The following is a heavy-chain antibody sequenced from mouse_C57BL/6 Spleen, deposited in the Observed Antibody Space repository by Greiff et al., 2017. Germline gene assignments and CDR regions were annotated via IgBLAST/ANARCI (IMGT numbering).Heavy chain of an antibody. V-gene: IGHV1-26*01. CDR2: INPNNGGT. J-gene: IGHJ4*01. D-gene: IGHD2-5*01. CDR3: ARWGYYSNYGPGDY. CDR1: GYTFTDYY. Sequence: EVQLQQSGPELVKPGASVKISCKASGYTFTDYYMNWVKQSHGKSLEWIGDINPNNGGTSYNQKFKGKATLTVDKSSSTAYMEFRSLTSEDSAVYYCARWGYYSNYGPGDYWGQGASVTVSA.